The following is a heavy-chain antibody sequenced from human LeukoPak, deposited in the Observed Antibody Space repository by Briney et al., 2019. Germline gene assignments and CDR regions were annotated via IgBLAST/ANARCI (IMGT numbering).Heavy chain of an antibody. V-gene: IGHV4-31*03. CDR1: GGSISSGGYY. Sequence: SETLSLTCTVSGGSISSGGYYWSWIRQHPEKGLEWIGYIYYSGSTYYNPSLKSRVTMSLDTSKNQFSLKLSSVTAADTAVYYCARDQDSSGYLDYWGQGTLVTVSS. D-gene: IGHD3-22*01. J-gene: IGHJ4*02. CDR2: IYYSGST. CDR3: ARDQDSSGYLDY.